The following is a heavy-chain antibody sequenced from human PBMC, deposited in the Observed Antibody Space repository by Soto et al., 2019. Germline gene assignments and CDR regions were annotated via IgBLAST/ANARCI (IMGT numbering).Heavy chain of an antibody. J-gene: IGHJ4*02. Sequence: GGSLRLSCAASGFMFSVYTMNWVLQAPGKGLEWISSINSDSSSIYHADSVKGRFTISRDNAKNSVDLQMNSLRDEDTAVYYCARSYYHDSSAYYYDYWGQGALVTVSS. CDR1: GFMFSVYT. CDR3: ARSYYHDSSAYYYDY. D-gene: IGHD3-22*01. CDR2: INSDSSSI. V-gene: IGHV3-48*02.